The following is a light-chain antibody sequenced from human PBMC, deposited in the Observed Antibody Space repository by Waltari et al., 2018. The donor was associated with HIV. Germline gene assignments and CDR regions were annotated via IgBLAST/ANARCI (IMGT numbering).Light chain of an antibody. CDR1: NIGSKS. J-gene: IGLJ3*02. V-gene: IGLV3-21*04. CDR3: QVWDSSSDHWV. CDR2: DDS. Sequence: SYVLTQPPSVSVAPGKTARITCGGNNIGSKSVNWYQQKPGQAPGLAIYDDSDRPSGIPERFSGSNSGNTATLTISRVEAGDEADYYCQVWDSSSDHWVFGGGTKLTVL.